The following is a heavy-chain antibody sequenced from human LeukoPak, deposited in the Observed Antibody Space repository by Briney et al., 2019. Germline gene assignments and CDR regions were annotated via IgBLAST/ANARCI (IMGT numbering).Heavy chain of an antibody. CDR1: GGFISGYY. Sequence: PSETLSLTCTVSGGFISGYYWSWIRQPPGKGLEWIAFIYYTGSTNYNPPLKSRVTISVDTSKNQFSLKLTSVTAADTAVYYCARGGTGKANWFDPWGQGTLVTVSS. CDR2: IYYTGST. J-gene: IGHJ5*02. CDR3: ARGGTGKANWFDP. V-gene: IGHV4-59*01. D-gene: IGHD1-1*01.